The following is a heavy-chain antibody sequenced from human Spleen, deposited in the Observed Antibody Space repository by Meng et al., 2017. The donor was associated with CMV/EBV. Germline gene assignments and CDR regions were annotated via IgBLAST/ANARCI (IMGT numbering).Heavy chain of an antibody. CDR1: FSSYA. D-gene: IGHD2-2*01. V-gene: IGHV3-30-3*01. J-gene: IGHJ5*02. Sequence: FSSYAIHWVRQAPGKGLEWVAFISYDGTNKYYAGSVKGRFTISRDNSKNTLYLQMNSLRAEDTAVYYCARDFRLGYCTSPSCNWFDPWGQGTLVTVSS. CDR2: ISYDGTNK. CDR3: ARDFRLGYCTSPSCNWFDP.